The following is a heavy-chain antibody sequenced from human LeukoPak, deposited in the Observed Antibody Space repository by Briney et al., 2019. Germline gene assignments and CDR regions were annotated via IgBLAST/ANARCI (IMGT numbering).Heavy chain of an antibody. Sequence: GGSLRLSCAASGFTISNFGMHWVRQAPGKGLEWEAFIRFDGTSEFYADSVKARFTISRDNAKNSLYLQMNSLRAEDTAVYYCARDGGSYYPYYYYYYMDVWGKGTTVTVSS. V-gene: IGHV3-30*02. CDR1: GFTISNFG. CDR3: ARDGGSYYPYYYYYYMDV. J-gene: IGHJ6*03. D-gene: IGHD1-26*01. CDR2: IRFDGTSE.